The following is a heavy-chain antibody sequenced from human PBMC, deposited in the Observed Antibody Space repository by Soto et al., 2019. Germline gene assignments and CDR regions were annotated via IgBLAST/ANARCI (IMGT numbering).Heavy chain of an antibody. CDR1: GYTFTSYG. CDR2: ISAYNGNT. D-gene: IGHD3-22*01. V-gene: IGHV1-18*01. Sequence: ASVKVSCKASGYTFTSYGISWVRQAPGQGLEWMGWISAYNGNTNYAQKLQGRVTMTTDTSTSTAYMELRSLRSDDTAVHYCARESRRYYESSGYYPGNYVMDVWGKGTTVTVSS. J-gene: IGHJ6*04. CDR3: ARESRRYYESSGYYPGNYVMDV.